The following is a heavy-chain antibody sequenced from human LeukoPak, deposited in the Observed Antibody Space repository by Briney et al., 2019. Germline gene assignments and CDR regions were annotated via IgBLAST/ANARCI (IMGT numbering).Heavy chain of an antibody. CDR2: IKENGSEK. V-gene: IGHV3-7*05. D-gene: IGHD5-18*01. J-gene: IGHJ4*02. Sequence: PGGSVRLFCAASGLTFSSYAMSWVRQAPGKGLDWVANIKENGSEKYYVLPEKGRFTISRDNAKNSLYLQMNSLRAEDTAVYYCARGFGYNYFYWGQAAMAADSS. CDR3: ARGFGYNYFY. CDR1: GLTFSSYA.